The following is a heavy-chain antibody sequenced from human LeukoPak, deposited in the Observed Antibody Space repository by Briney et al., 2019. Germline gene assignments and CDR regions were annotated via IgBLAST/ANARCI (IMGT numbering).Heavy chain of an antibody. D-gene: IGHD3-10*01. CDR3: AKEVFMGWFDP. J-gene: IGHJ5*02. CDR2: IKQDGSEK. CDR1: GFTFSSYW. V-gene: IGHV3-7*01. Sequence: GGSLRLSCAASGFTFSSYWMSWVRQAPGKGLEWAANIKQDGSEKYYEDSVKGRFTISRDNAKNSLYLQMNSLRAEDTAVYYCAKEVFMGWFDPWGQGTLVTVSS.